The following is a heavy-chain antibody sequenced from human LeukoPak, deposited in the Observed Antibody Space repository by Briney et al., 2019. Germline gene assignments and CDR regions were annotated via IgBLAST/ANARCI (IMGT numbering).Heavy chain of an antibody. Sequence: GGSLRLSCEASGFIFNRHALHWVRQAPGKGLEWVAVFSSDGYNKYYVDSVKGRFTISRDNSRSTLSLQMNSLRPEDTATYYCVRDTGVWNGYFGGSYSSGTLGAPDYWGQGTLVIVS. D-gene: IGHD3-3*01. V-gene: IGHV3-30*04. J-gene: IGHJ4*02. CDR1: GFIFNRHA. CDR3: VRDTGVWNGYFGGSYSSGTLGAPDY. CDR2: FSSDGYNK.